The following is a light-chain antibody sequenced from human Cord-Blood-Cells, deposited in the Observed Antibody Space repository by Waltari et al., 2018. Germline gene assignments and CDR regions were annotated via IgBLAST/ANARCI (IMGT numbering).Light chain of an antibody. CDR3: SSYTSSSTLGV. CDR2: DFS. V-gene: IGLV2-14*01. J-gene: IGLJ2*01. Sequence: QSALTQPASVSGSPGQSITISCTGTSSDVGGYNYVSWYQQHPGKAPKPMIYDFSNRRSGVSNRCSGSKSGNTASLTISGLQAEDEADYYCSSYTSSSTLGVFGGGTKLTVL. CDR1: SSDVGGYNY.